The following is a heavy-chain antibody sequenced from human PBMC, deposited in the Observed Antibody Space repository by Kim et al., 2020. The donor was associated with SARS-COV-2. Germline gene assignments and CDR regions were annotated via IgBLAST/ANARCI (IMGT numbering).Heavy chain of an antibody. CDR3: ARVRGYSYGHMDWYFDL. D-gene: IGHD5-18*01. Sequence: VKGRFTISRDNAKNSLYLQMNSLRAEDTAVYYCARVRGYSYGHMDWYFDLWGRGTLVTVSS. V-gene: IGHV3-11*06. J-gene: IGHJ2*01.